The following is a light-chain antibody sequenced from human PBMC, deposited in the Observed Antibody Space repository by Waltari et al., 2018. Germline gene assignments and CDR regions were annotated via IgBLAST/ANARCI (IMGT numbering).Light chain of an antibody. CDR1: QSVSNN. J-gene: IGKJ1*01. Sequence: EIVMTQSPATLSMSPWERVIFSCRASQSVSNNLAWFQQKPGQAPRLLIYDASTRATGVPVRFSGSGSGTEFTLTISSLQSEDFAVYYCQQYSEWPRTFGQGTKVEI. V-gene: IGKV3-15*01. CDR3: QQYSEWPRT. CDR2: DAS.